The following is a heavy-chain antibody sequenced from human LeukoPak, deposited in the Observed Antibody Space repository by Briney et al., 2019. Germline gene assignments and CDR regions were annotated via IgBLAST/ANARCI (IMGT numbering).Heavy chain of an antibody. D-gene: IGHD5-24*01. CDR2: IYSGGST. CDR3: ARGKDGYNYSWDY. V-gene: IGHV3-53*01. Sequence: GGSLRLSCAASGVTVSSNYMSWVRQAPGKGLEWVSVIYSGGSTYYADSVKGRFTISRDNSKNTLYLQMNSLRAEDTAVYYCARGKDGYNYSWDYWGQGTLVTVSS. J-gene: IGHJ4*02. CDR1: GVTVSSNY.